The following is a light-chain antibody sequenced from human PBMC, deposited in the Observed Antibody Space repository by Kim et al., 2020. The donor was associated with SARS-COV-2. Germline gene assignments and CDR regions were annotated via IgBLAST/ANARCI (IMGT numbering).Light chain of an antibody. CDR1: QGISSA. J-gene: IGKJ1*01. Sequence: AIQLTQSPSSLSASVGDRVTITCRASQGISSALAWYQQKPGKPPKLLIFGASSLESGVPSRFSGSGSGTDFTLTISSLQPEDFATYNCQQFSNYPLTFGQGTKVDIK. CDR3: QQFSNYPLT. CDR2: GAS. V-gene: IGKV1D-13*01.